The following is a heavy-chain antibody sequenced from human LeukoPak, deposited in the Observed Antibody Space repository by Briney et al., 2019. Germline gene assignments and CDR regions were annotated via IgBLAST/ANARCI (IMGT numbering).Heavy chain of an antibody. CDR2: ISYDGSDN. V-gene: IGHV3-30*04. Sequence: GGSLRLSCVASGFTFSNYAIHWVRQAPGKGLEWVAVISYDGSDNYYADSVKGRFTISRDNAKNSLYLQMNSLRAEDTAVYYCALSTMAYAFDIWGQGTMVTVSS. D-gene: IGHD3-10*01. J-gene: IGHJ3*02. CDR1: GFTFSNYA. CDR3: ALSTMAYAFDI.